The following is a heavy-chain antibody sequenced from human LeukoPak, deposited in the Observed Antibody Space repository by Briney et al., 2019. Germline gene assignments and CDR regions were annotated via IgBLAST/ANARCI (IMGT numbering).Heavy chain of an antibody. V-gene: IGHV3-48*03. CDR2: ISSSGSTI. D-gene: IGHD3-3*01. CDR3: ARVAVNAGYDFWSGFDYYYMDV. J-gene: IGHJ6*03. Sequence: TGGSLRLSCAASGFTFSSYEMNWVRQALGKGLEWVSYISSSGSTIYYGDSVKGRFTISRDNAKNSLYLQMNSLRAEDTAVYYCARVAVNAGYDFWSGFDYYYMDVWGKGTTVTVSS. CDR1: GFTFSSYE.